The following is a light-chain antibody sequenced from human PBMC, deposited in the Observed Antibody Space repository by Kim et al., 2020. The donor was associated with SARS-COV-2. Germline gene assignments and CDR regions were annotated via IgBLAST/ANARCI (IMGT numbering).Light chain of an antibody. Sequence: EVVLTHSPATLSLSPGERVTLSRRASQSVDTYLTWYQQRPGQAPRLLIYDASKRATGIPARFSGSGSGTDFTLTISSLEPEDFVVYYCQQRSTWPLTFGQGTRLDVK. J-gene: IGKJ5*01. CDR1: QSVDTY. CDR2: DAS. CDR3: QQRSTWPLT. V-gene: IGKV3-11*01.